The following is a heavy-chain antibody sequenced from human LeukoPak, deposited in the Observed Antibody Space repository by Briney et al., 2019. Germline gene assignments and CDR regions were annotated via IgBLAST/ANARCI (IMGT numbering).Heavy chain of an antibody. D-gene: IGHD3/OR15-3a*01. CDR3: AREPGTDYRKYYFDY. V-gene: IGHV3-53*01. J-gene: IGHJ4*02. CDR1: GFTVSSYY. CDR2: LYNGGTT. Sequence: GGSLRLSCAASGFTVSSYYMSWVRQGPDMGLEWVSVLYNGGTTYYADSVKGRFTISRDNSKNAVYLQMDSLRAEDTAVYYCAREPGTDYRKYYFDYWGQGTLVTVSS.